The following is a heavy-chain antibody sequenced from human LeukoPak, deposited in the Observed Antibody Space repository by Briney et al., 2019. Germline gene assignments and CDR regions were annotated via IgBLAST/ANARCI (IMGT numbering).Heavy chain of an antibody. CDR1: GCSISSYY. V-gene: IGHV4-59*01. CDR3: AKENYYDSSGYIDY. D-gene: IGHD3-22*01. Sequence: SETLSLTCTVSGCSISSYYWSWIRQPPGKGLEWIGYIYYSGSTNYNPSLKSRVTISVDTSKNQFSLKLSSVTAADTAVYYCAKENYYDSSGYIDYWGQGTLVTVSS. J-gene: IGHJ4*02. CDR2: IYYSGST.